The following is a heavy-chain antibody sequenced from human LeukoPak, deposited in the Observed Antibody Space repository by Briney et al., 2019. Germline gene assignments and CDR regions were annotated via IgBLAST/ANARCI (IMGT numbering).Heavy chain of an antibody. Sequence: GESLRHSCAPSGLTVSSYWLSWVRQAPGKGLEWVANIKQDGSEKYYVDSVKGRFTISRDNAKNSLYLQMNSLRAEDTAVYYCAREDGRGWAFDYWGQGTLVTVSS. D-gene: IGHD6-19*01. CDR3: AREDGRGWAFDY. CDR1: GLTVSSYW. V-gene: IGHV3-7*01. J-gene: IGHJ4*02. CDR2: IKQDGSEK.